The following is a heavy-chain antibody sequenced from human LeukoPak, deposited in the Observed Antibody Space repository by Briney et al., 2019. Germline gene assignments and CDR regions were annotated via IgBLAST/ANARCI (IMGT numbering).Heavy chain of an antibody. CDR3: AKFGGYYYYYMDV. J-gene: IGHJ6*03. V-gene: IGHV3-23*01. D-gene: IGHD3-16*01. Sequence: GGALRLSCAASGFTFSSYGMSWVRQAPGKGLEWVSAISGSGGSTYYADSVKGRFTISRDNSKNTLYLQMNSLRAEDTAVYYCAKFGGYYYYYMDVWGKGTTVTISS. CDR2: ISGSGGST. CDR1: GFTFSSYG.